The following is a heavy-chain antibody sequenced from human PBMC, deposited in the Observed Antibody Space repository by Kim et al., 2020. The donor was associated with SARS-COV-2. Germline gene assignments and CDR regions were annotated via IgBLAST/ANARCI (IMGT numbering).Heavy chain of an antibody. CDR2: ISSWSRDI. CDR3: ATEGAVTKNSGAFDI. J-gene: IGHJ3*02. D-gene: IGHD4-17*01. CDR1: GFTFSGFS. V-gene: IGHV3-21*01. Sequence: GGSLRLSCAASGFTFSGFSMSWVRQAPGKGLEWVSSISSWSRDIYYADSVKGRFIISRDNAKNSLFLQMSNLRAEDTAVYYCATEGAVTKNSGAFDIWG.